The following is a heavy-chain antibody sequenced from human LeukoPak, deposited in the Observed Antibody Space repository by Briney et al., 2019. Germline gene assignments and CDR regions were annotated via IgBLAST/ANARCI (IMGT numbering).Heavy chain of an antibody. V-gene: IGHV3-21*01. J-gene: IGHJ4*02. CDR3: ARSDYCGGDCYSSLSNY. D-gene: IGHD2-21*02. CDR1: GRTISRYS. Sequence: AGSLRLSCPEPGRTISRYSMNGDRQAPGNRLKWISSISSSSSHIYYATSVKGRFTISRDNAKNSLYLQMNGLRAEDTAVYFCARSDYCGGDCYSSLSNYWGQGTLVTVS. CDR2: ISSSSSHI.